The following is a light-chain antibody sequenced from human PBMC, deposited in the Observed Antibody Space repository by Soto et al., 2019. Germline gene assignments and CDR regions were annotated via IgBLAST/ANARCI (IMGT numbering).Light chain of an antibody. J-gene: IGLJ1*01. CDR2: DVN. CDR1: RPVVVSYSR. V-gene: IGLV2-18*02. Sequence: QSVLTQVPSVSGFHGRARRITCTGTRPVVVSYSRVSWYQQPPGTAPKIIIYDVNKRPSEVSDRFSGSQSGNTASLTIYALQAEDEADYHSGSYAGSYTYVFGTRTKVTVL. CDR3: GSYAGSYTYV.